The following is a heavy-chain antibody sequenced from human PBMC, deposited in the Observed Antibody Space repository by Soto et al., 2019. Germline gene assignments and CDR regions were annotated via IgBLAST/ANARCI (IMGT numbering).Heavy chain of an antibody. CDR1: GFTFSSYS. CDR3: ASSNYGDYASYYYYGMDV. Sequence: GGSLKLSCAASGFTFSSYSMNWVRQAPGKGLEWVSSISSSSSYIYYADSVKGRFTISRDNAKNSLYLQMNSLRAEDTAVYYCASSNYGDYASYYYYGMDVWGQGTTVTVSS. V-gene: IGHV3-21*01. D-gene: IGHD4-17*01. CDR2: ISSSSSYI. J-gene: IGHJ6*02.